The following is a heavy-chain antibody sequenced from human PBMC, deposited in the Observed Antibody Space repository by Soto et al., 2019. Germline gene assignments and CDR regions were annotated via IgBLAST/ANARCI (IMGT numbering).Heavy chain of an antibody. CDR2: ISYDGSNK. V-gene: IGHV3-30*18. J-gene: IGHJ6*02. CDR1: GFTFSSYG. Sequence: QVQLVESGGGVVQPGRSLRLSCAASGFTFSSYGMHWVRQAPGKGLEWVAVISYDGSNKYYADSVKGRFTISRDNSKNTLYLQMNSLRAEDRAVYYCAKEFDRGYYYYGMDVWGQGTTVTVSS. D-gene: IGHD3-22*01. CDR3: AKEFDRGYYYYGMDV.